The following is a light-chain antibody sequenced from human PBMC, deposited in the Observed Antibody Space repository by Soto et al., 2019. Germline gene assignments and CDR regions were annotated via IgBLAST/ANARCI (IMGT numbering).Light chain of an antibody. V-gene: IGKV1-5*01. Sequence: DIQMTQSPSSLSAYVGDRVTITCRASQSISSYLNWYQQKPGKAPKLLIYAASSLQSGVPSRFSGSGSGTEFTLTISSLQPDDFATYYCQQYNSYSPTFGGGTKVDVK. CDR1: QSISSY. J-gene: IGKJ4*01. CDR3: QQYNSYSPT. CDR2: AAS.